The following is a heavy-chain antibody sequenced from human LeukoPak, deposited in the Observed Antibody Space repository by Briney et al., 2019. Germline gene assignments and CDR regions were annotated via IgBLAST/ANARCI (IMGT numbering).Heavy chain of an antibody. Sequence: ASVKVSCKASGYTFTSYYMRWVRQAPGQGLEWMGIINPSGGSTSYAQKFQGRVTMTRDTSTSTVYMELSSLRSEDTAVYYCASPPSGSYSAEYFQHWGQGTLVTVSS. CDR2: INPSGGST. CDR3: ASPPSGSYSAEYFQH. V-gene: IGHV1-46*01. D-gene: IGHD1-26*01. J-gene: IGHJ1*01. CDR1: GYTFTSYY.